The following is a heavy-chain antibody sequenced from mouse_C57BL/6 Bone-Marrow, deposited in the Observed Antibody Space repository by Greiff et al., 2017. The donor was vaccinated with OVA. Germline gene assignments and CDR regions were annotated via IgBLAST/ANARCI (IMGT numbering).Heavy chain of an antibody. CDR1: GFTFSDAW. J-gene: IGHJ3*01. V-gene: IGHV6-6*01. Sequence: EVKLVDSGGGLVQPGGSMKLSCAASGFTFSDAWMDWVRQSPEKGLEWVAEIRNKANNHATYYAESVKGRFTISRDDSKSSVYLQMNSLRAEDTGIYYCTRLYYDYDGGFAYWGQGTLVTVSA. D-gene: IGHD2-4*01. CDR3: TRLYYDYDGGFAY. CDR2: IRNKANNHAT.